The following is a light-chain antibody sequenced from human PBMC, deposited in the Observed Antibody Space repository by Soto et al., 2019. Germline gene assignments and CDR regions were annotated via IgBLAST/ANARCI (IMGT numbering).Light chain of an antibody. J-gene: IGKJ4*01. Sequence: EIVLTQSPGTLSLSPGERATLSCRASQSVTSTYLAWYQQKPGQAPSLLIYGASSRATGIPDRFSGSGSGTDFTLTISRLEPEDFALYYCQQSRYSPLSFGGGTKVVI. CDR2: GAS. CDR3: QQSRYSPLS. V-gene: IGKV3-20*01. CDR1: QSVTSTY.